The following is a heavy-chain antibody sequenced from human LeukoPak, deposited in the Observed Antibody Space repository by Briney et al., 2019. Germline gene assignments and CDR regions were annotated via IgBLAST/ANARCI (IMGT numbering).Heavy chain of an antibody. V-gene: IGHV3-33*01. J-gene: IGHJ4*02. CDR3: ARETAPYSYYYDSSGIDY. CDR2: IWYDGSNK. D-gene: IGHD3-22*01. Sequence: GGSLRLSCAASGFTFSSHGMHWVRQAPGKGLEWVAVIWYDGSNKYYADSVKGRFTISRDNSKNTLYLQMNSLRAEGTAVYYCARETAPYSYYYDSSGIDYWGQGTLVTVSS. CDR1: GFTFSSHG.